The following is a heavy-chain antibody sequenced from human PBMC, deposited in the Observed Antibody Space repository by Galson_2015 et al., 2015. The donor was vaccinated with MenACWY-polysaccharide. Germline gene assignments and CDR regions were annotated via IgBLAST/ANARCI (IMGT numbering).Heavy chain of an antibody. CDR1: GFTFSSYA. Sequence: SLRLSCAASGFTFSSYAMSWVRQAPGKGLEWVSGISGSGGSTYYADSVKGRFTISRDNSKNTLYLQMNSLRVEDTAVYYCAKRSEVQGAPRGYFDYWGQGTLVTVSS. CDR3: AKRSEVQGAPRGYFDY. CDR2: ISGSGGST. J-gene: IGHJ4*02. D-gene: IGHD1-1*01. V-gene: IGHV3-23*01.